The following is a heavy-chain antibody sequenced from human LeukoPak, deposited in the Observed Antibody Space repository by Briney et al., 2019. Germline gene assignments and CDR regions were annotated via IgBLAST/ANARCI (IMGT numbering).Heavy chain of an antibody. D-gene: IGHD6-6*01. CDR1: GGSISSFY. V-gene: IGHV4-59*01. Sequence: SETLSLTCTVSGGSISSFYWSWVRQPPGKGLGWIGYIYYSGSTNYNPSLKSRVTISVDTSKNQFSLKLSSVTAADTAVYYCARVDPDSSSTLEVFDYWDQGTLVTVSS. CDR3: ARVDPDSSSTLEVFDY. CDR2: IYYSGST. J-gene: IGHJ4*02.